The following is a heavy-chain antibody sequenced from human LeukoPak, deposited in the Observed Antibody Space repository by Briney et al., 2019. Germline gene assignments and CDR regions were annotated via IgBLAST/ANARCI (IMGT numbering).Heavy chain of an antibody. CDR1: GFTFSSSW. J-gene: IGHJ4*02. D-gene: IGHD3-3*01. Sequence: PGGSLRLSCAASGFTFSSSWIHWVRQAPGKGLVWVSRITPDGSGTDYADSVKGRFTISRDNAKNTLYLQMNSLRVEDTAVYYCAKSMSGPNDYWAREPWSPSPQ. CDR3: AKSMSGPNDY. V-gene: IGHV3-74*01. CDR2: ITPDGSGT.